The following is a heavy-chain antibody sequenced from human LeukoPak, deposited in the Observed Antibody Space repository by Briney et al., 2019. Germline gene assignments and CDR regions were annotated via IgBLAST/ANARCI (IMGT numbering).Heavy chain of an antibody. CDR2: IYYSGST. CDR3: ARSYDSSASGFDY. Sequence: SETLSLTCTVSGGSISSGGYYWSWIRQHPGKGLEWLGYIYYSGSTYYNPSLKSRVTISVDTSKNHFSLTLSSVTAADTAVYYCARSYDSSASGFDYWGQGTPVTVSP. J-gene: IGHJ4*02. V-gene: IGHV4-31*03. CDR1: GGSISSGGYY. D-gene: IGHD3-22*01.